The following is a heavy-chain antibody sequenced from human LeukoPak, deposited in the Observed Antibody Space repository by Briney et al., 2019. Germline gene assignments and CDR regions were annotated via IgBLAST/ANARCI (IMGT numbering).Heavy chain of an antibody. CDR3: AKVRGGIAAAGVDY. CDR1: GFTFSSYA. CDR2: ISGSGGST. J-gene: IGHJ4*02. V-gene: IGHV3-23*01. D-gene: IGHD6-13*01. Sequence: GGSLRLSCAASGFTFSSYAMSWVRQAPGKGLEWVSAISGSGGSTYYADSAKGRFTISRDNSKNTLYLQMNSLRAEDTAVYYCAKVRGGIAAAGVDYWGQGTLVTVSS.